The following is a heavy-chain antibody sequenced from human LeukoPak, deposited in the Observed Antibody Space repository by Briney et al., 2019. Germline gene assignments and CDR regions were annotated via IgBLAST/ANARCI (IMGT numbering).Heavy chain of an antibody. V-gene: IGHV1-8*01. CDR2: MNPNSGNT. CDR3: ARRAPRLSKGIAVAGTRLDFDY. CDR1: GYTFTSYD. Sequence: ASVKGSCKASGYTFTSYDINWVRQATGQGLEWMGWMNPNSGNTGYAQKFQGRVTMTRNTSISTAYMELSSLRSEDTAVYYCARRAPRLSKGIAVAGTRLDFDYWGQGTLVTVSS. J-gene: IGHJ4*02. D-gene: IGHD6-19*01.